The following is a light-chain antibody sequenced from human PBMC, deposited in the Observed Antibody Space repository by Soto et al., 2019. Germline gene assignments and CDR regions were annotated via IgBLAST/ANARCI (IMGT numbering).Light chain of an antibody. J-gene: IGLJ1*01. Sequence: QSVLTQPRSVSGSPGQSVTISCTGTSSDVGYYNYVSWYQQHPGKAPKLIIYDVSQRPSGVSNRFSGSKSGNTASLTISGLQAEDEADYYCSSYTSSSPYVFGTGTKLTVL. CDR3: SSYTSSSPYV. V-gene: IGLV2-11*01. CDR2: DVS. CDR1: SSDVGYYNY.